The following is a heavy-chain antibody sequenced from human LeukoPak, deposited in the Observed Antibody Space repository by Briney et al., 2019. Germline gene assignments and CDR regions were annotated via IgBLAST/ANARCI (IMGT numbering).Heavy chain of an antibody. CDR1: GYSFTSYW. CDR2: IYPGDSDT. Sequence: GESLEISCKGSGYSFTSYWIGGGRQVPGKGLGGMGIIYPGDSDTRYSPSFQGQVTISADKSISTAYLQWSSLKASDTAMYYCARHPPDSSSSWFDPWGQGTLVTVSS. D-gene: IGHD6-13*01. J-gene: IGHJ5*02. CDR3: ARHPPDSSSSWFDP. V-gene: IGHV5-51*01.